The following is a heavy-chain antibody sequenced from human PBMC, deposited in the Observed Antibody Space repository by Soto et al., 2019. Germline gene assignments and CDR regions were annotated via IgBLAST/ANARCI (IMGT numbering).Heavy chain of an antibody. CDR1: GYTFTSYD. J-gene: IGHJ6*02. Sequence: VASVKVSCKASGYTFTSYDINWVRQATGQGLAWMGWMNPNSGNTGYAQKFQDRVTMTRNTSISTAYMELSSLRSEDTAVYSCGRGLGYCSSTSCYYYYGMDVWGQGTTVTVSS. CDR3: GRGLGYCSSTSCYYYYGMDV. D-gene: IGHD2-2*01. V-gene: IGHV1-8*01. CDR2: MNPNSGNT.